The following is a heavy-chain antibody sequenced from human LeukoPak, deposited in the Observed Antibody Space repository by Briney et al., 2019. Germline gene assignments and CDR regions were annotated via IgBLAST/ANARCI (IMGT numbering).Heavy chain of an antibody. D-gene: IGHD3-22*01. CDR3: ARVSFNYYDSSGYSDY. Sequence: SETLSLTCTVSGGSISDSSYYWGWIRQPPGKGLEWIGSIYYSGSAYYNPSLKSRVTISVDTSKNQFSLKLRSVTAADTAVYYCARVSFNYYDSSGYSDYWGQGTLVTVSS. CDR2: IYYSGSA. V-gene: IGHV4-39*07. CDR1: GGSISDSSYY. J-gene: IGHJ4*02.